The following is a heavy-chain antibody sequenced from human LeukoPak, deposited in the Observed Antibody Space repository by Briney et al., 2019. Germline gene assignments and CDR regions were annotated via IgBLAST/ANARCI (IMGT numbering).Heavy chain of an antibody. V-gene: IGHV3-21*01. CDR3: ARDLITMVRGPDLTHGAFDI. J-gene: IGHJ3*02. CDR1: GFTFSSYS. D-gene: IGHD3-10*01. Sequence: GGSLRLSCAASGFTFSSYSMNWVRQAPGKGLEWVSSISSSSSYIYYADSVKGRFTISRDNAKNSLYLQMNSLRAEDTAVYYCARDLITMVRGPDLTHGAFDIWGQGTMVTVSS. CDR2: ISSSSSYI.